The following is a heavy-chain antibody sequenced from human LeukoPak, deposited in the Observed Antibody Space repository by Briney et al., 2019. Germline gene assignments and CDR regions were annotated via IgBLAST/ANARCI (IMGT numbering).Heavy chain of an antibody. V-gene: IGHV1-18*01. CDR3: AREGVWFGELSDYFDY. CDR1: GYTFTSYG. D-gene: IGHD3-10*01. Sequence: ASVKVSCKASGYTFTSYGISWVRQAPGQGLEWMGWISAYNGNTNYAQKLQGRVTMTTDTSTSTAYMGLRSLRSDDTAVYYCAREGVWFGELSDYFDYWGQGTLVTVSS. J-gene: IGHJ4*02. CDR2: ISAYNGNT.